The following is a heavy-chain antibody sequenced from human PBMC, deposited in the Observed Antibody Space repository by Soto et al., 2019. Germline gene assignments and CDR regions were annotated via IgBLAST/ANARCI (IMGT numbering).Heavy chain of an antibody. CDR2: ISSSSSYT. J-gene: IGHJ6*03. Sequence: GGSLRLSCAASGFTFSDYYMSWIRQAPGKGLEWVSYISSSSSYTNYADSVKGRFTISRDNAKNSLYLQMNSLRAEDTAVYYYARDIAARPHYYYYMDVWGKGTTVTVSS. V-gene: IGHV3-11*06. CDR3: ARDIAARPHYYYYMDV. CDR1: GFTFSDYY. D-gene: IGHD6-6*01.